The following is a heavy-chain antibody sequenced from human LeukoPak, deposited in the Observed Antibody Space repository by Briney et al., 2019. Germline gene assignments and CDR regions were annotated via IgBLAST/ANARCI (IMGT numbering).Heavy chain of an antibody. V-gene: IGHV3-15*01. J-gene: IGHJ4*02. D-gene: IGHD2-15*01. CDR3: TRLGSGDY. Sequence: GGSLRLSCAASGFTFSNAWMTWVRQAPGKGLEWVGRIKRKTEGGTADYAAPVKGRFTISRDDSKNTAYLQMNSLKTEDTAVYYCTRLGSGDYWGQGTLVTVSS. CDR2: IKRKTEGGTA. CDR1: GFTFSNAW.